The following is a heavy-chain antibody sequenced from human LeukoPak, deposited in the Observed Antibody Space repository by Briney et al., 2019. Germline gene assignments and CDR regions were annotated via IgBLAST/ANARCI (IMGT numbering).Heavy chain of an antibody. J-gene: IGHJ4*02. D-gene: IGHD3-10*01. CDR1: GGSISSGGYS. CDR2: IYHSGST. Sequence: PSQTLSLTCAVSGGSISSGGYSWSWIRQPPGKGLEWIGYIYHSGSTYYNPSLKSRVTISVDRSKNQFSLKLSSVTAADTAVYYCARNTYYYGSGSYYLDYWGRGTLVTVSS. CDR3: ARNTYYYGSGSYYLDY. V-gene: IGHV4-30-2*01.